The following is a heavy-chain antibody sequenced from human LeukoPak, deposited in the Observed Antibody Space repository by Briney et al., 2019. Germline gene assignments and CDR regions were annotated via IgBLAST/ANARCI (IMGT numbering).Heavy chain of an antibody. J-gene: IGHJ4*02. Sequence: GESLKISCKGSEDSFTNYWIGWVRQMPGKGLECMGIIYPGDSDTRYSPSFQGRVTISADKSSSTAYLQWSSLKASDTAMYYCARLQVGYSYGFDYWGQGTLVTVSS. CDR2: IYPGDSDT. V-gene: IGHV5-51*01. CDR1: EDSFTNYW. D-gene: IGHD5-18*01. CDR3: ARLQVGYSYGFDY.